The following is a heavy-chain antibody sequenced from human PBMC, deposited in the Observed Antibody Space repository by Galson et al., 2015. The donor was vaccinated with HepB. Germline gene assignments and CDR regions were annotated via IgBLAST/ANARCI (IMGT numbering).Heavy chain of an antibody. CDR2: IYFIGTT. Sequence: LSLTCTVSGDSVSSYYWSWIRQPPGKGLEWIGYIYFIGTTNSNSPLKSRVTISIDTSKNQISLKLRSVTAADTAVYYCARTTEGNNWIWFGPWGQGTLVTVPS. J-gene: IGHJ5*02. CDR3: ARTTEGNNWIWFGP. CDR1: GDSVSSYY. D-gene: IGHD1-1*01. V-gene: IGHV4-59*08.